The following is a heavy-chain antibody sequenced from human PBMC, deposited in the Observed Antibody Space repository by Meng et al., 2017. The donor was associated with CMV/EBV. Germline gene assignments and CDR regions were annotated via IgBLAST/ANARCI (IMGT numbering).Heavy chain of an antibody. V-gene: IGHV3-48*03. CDR3: ARKGTYYDFWSGYYIDSRQGPFDY. CDR1: GFTFSSYE. CDR2: ISSSGSTI. Sequence: GESLKISCAASGFTFSSYEMNWVRQAPGKGLEWVSYISSSGSTIYYADSVKGRFTISRDNAKNSLYLQMNSLGAEDTAVYYCARKGTYYDFWSGYYIDSRQGPFDYWGQGTLVTVSS. J-gene: IGHJ4*02. D-gene: IGHD3-3*01.